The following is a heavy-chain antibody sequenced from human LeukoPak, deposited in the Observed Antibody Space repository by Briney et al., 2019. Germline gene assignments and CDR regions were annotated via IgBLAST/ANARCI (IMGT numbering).Heavy chain of an antibody. V-gene: IGHV3-23*01. CDR1: GFTFNTYA. CDR3: AKSRLSGINDAFDI. Sequence: PGGSLRLSCEASGFTFNTYAMNWVRQAPGKGLEWVSVIGGSGGSPYYADSVKGRFTISRDNSKNTLYLQMNSLRAEDTALYYCAKSRLSGINDAFDIWGQGTMVTVSS. J-gene: IGHJ3*02. D-gene: IGHD3-3*01. CDR2: IGGSGGSP.